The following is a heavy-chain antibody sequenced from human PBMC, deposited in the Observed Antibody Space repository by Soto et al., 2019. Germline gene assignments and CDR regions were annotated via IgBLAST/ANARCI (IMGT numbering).Heavy chain of an antibody. D-gene: IGHD2-2*01. Sequence: SETLSLTCTVSGGSISSYYWSWIRQPPGKGLEWIGYIYYSGSTNYNPSLKSRVTISVDTSKNQFSLKLSSVTAADTAVYYCARLGVVPAAMWVYFDYWGQGTLVTVS. CDR3: ARLGVVPAAMWVYFDY. CDR1: GGSISSYY. J-gene: IGHJ4*02. CDR2: IYYSGST. V-gene: IGHV4-59*01.